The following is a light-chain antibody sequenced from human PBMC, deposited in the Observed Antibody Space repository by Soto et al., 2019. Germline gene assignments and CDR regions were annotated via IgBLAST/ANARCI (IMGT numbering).Light chain of an antibody. J-gene: IGLJ1*01. Sequence: QSVLTQPASVSGSPGQSTTISCSGTTSDVGGYNLVSWYQQHTAKAPKLLIYEGTQRPSGVSSRFSGSKSGNTASLTISGLQAEDEADYYCCSYASSSSYVFGTGTKVT. CDR3: CSYASSSSYV. V-gene: IGLV2-23*01. CDR1: TSDVGGYNL. CDR2: EGT.